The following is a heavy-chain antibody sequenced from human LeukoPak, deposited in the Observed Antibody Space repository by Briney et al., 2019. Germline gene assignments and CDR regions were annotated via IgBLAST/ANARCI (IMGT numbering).Heavy chain of an antibody. J-gene: IGHJ4*02. CDR2: IDGRGVDI. CDR1: GFTFSTYT. Sequence: PGGSLRLSCAASGFTFSTYTMTWVRQAPGKGLECVSTIDGRGVDIYYAGSMKGRFTISRDNSRNTIYLQMNSLRAEDTAFYYCAKDRAGTPWADWGQGTLVTVSS. V-gene: IGHV3-23*01. CDR3: AKDRAGTPWAD. D-gene: IGHD1-1*01.